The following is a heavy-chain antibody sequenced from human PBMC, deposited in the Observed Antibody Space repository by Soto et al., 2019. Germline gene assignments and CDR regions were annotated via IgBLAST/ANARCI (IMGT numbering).Heavy chain of an antibody. Sequence: EMQLGESGGGLVKPGGSLRLSCAVSGYAFEVAWMNWVRQAPGKGLEWVGRIKSKPDGGTTEYAAPVEGRFTISRDDSTSTLYLQMNSLRREDTAVYYCTTGRRDYYGNSYMDLWGKGTTVTVSS. D-gene: IGHD3-22*01. CDR1: GYAFEVAW. V-gene: IGHV3-15*01. J-gene: IGHJ6*03. CDR2: IKSKPDGGTT. CDR3: TTGRRDYYGNSYMDL.